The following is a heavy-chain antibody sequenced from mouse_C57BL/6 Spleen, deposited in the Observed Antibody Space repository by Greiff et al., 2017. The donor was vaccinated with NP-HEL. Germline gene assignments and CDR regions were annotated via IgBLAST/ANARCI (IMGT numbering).Heavy chain of an antibody. J-gene: IGHJ2*01. D-gene: IGHD2-5*01. CDR1: GYTFTSYW. CDR2: IDPSDSYT. Sequence: VQLQQPGAELVRPGTSVKLSCKASGYTFTSYWMHWVKQRPGQGLEWIGVIDPSDSYTNYNQKFKGKATLTVDTSSSTAYMQLSSLTSEDSADYCAARRDSNYPYYFDYWGKGTTLTASS. V-gene: IGHV1-59*01. CDR3: ARRDSNYPYYFDY.